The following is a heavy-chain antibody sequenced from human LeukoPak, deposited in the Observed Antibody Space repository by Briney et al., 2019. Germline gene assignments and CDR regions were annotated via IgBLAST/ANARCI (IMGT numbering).Heavy chain of an antibody. V-gene: IGHV4-34*01. CDR1: GGSFSAYY. Sequence: SETLSLTCAVYGGSFSAYYWSWIRQPPGKGLEWIGEINHSGSTNYNPSLKSRVTISVDTSENQFSLKLSSVTAADTAVYYCARGPHTAMGSVDYWGQGTLVTVSS. D-gene: IGHD5-18*01. CDR3: ARGPHTAMGSVDY. CDR2: INHSGST. J-gene: IGHJ4*02.